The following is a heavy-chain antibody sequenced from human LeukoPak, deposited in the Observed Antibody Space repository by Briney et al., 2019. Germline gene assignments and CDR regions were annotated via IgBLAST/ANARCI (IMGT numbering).Heavy chain of an antibody. CDR3: ARERRSTGAVSGYVDY. V-gene: IGHV3-21*01. Sequence: GESLKISCKGSGFTFSSYSMNWVRQAPGKGLEWVSSITSTSSYIYYADSVKGRFTISRDNAKNSLYLQMNSLRAEDTAVYYCARERRSTGAVSGYVDYWGQGTLVTVSS. CDR2: ITSTSSYI. J-gene: IGHJ4*02. CDR1: GFTFSSYS. D-gene: IGHD3-9*01.